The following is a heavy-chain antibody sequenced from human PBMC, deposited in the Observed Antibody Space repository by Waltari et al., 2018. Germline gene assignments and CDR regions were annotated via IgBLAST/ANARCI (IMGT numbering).Heavy chain of an antibody. J-gene: IGHJ4*02. Sequence: EVQLVESGGVVVQPGGSLRLSCAASSFTFAIYTMHWVRQAPGKGLEWVSLISWDGGSTYYADSVKGRFTISRDNSKNSLFLQMNSLTTEDTALYYCAKDSGSGSYIDYWGQGTLVTVSS. D-gene: IGHD3-10*01. CDR3: AKDSGSGSYIDY. CDR2: ISWDGGST. V-gene: IGHV3-43*01. CDR1: SFTFAIYT.